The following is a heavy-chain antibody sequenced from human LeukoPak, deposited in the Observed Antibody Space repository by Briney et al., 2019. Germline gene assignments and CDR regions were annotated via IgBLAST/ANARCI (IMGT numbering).Heavy chain of an antibody. D-gene: IGHD6-13*01. Sequence: GGSLRLSCAASGFTFSSYGMHWVRQAPGKGLEWVAFIRYDGSNKYYADSVKGRFTISRDNSKNTLYLQMNSLRAEDTAVYYCARGGYSSSWHTGAFDIWGQGTMVTVSS. CDR2: IRYDGSNK. CDR1: GFTFSSYG. V-gene: IGHV3-30*02. J-gene: IGHJ3*02. CDR3: ARGGYSSSWHTGAFDI.